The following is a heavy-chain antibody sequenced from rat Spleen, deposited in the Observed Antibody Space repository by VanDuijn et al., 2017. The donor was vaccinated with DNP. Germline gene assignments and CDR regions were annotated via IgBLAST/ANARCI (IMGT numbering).Heavy chain of an antibody. J-gene: IGHJ2*01. Sequence: QVQLKESGPGLVQPSQTLSLTCTVSGFSLTSYNVHWVRQPTGKGLEWMGIIWTGGSTDYNSALKSRLSISRDTSKSQVFLKMNSLQTEDIATYYCARPDYWGQGVMVTVSS. CDR3: ARPDY. V-gene: IGHV2-30*01. CDR1: GFSLTSYN. CDR2: IWTGGST.